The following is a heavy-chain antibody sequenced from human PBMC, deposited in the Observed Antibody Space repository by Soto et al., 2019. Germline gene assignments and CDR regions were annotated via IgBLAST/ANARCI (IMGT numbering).Heavy chain of an antibody. V-gene: IGHV3-23*01. J-gene: IGHJ4*02. Sequence: EVQLLESGGGLVQPGGSLRLSCATSGFTFSDHAMHWVRQAPGEGLEWVSGVRGDFVTTPYADSVKGRFTISRDNSKNTLYLQMNSLKTEDTAVYYCTSSLYCGGDCRDYWGQGTLVTVSS. CDR2: VRGDFVTT. CDR3: TSSLYCGGDCRDY. D-gene: IGHD2-21*02. CDR1: GFTFSDHA.